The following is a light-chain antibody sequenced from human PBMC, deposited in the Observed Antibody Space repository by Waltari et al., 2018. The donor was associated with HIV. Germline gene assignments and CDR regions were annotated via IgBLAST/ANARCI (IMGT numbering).Light chain of an antibody. J-gene: IGKJ1*01. CDR3: MQALHTWT. V-gene: IGKV2-28*01. Sequence: IVMTQSPLSMPVTPGEPASISCGSSRSLLHTNGYNYLDWYLQKPGQSPQLLIYLGSNRASGVPDRFSGSGSGTDFTLKISRVEAEDVGIYYCMQALHTWTFGQGTKVEIK. CDR2: LGS. CDR1: RSLLHTNGYNY.